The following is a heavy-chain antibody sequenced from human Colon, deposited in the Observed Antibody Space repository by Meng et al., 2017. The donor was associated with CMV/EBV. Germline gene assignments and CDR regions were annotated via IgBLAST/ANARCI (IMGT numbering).Heavy chain of an antibody. CDR2: IKQDGSEK. V-gene: IGHV3-7*01. CDR3: ARGKDYDFWGGAWFDP. J-gene: IGHJ5*02. D-gene: IGHD3-3*01. Sequence: GESLKISCAASGFTFSSYWMSWVRQAPGKGLEWVANIKQDGSEKYYVDSVKGRFTISRDNAKNSLYLQMNSLRAEDTAVYYCARGKDYDFWGGAWFDPWGQGTQVTVSS. CDR1: GFTFSSYW.